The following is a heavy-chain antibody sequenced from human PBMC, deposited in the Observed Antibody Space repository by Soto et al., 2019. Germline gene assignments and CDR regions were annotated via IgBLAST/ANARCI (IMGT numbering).Heavy chain of an antibody. V-gene: IGHV1-8*02. Sequence: GGSVKVSCKASGYTFTSYYMHWVRPAPGQGLEWMGIMNPSSGNTGYAQKFQGRVTMTRNTSISTAYMELSSLRSEDTAVYYCARVDGYYYYYMDVWGKGTTVTVSS. CDR3: ARVDGYYYYYMDV. CDR1: GYTFTSYY. CDR2: MNPSSGNT. J-gene: IGHJ6*03.